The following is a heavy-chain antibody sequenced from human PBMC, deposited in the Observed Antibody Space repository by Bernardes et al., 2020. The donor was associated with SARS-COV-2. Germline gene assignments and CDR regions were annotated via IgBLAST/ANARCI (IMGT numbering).Heavy chain of an antibody. CDR3: ARGSGNDYFDY. Sequence: GGSLRLSCAASGFTFSSYWMHWIRQVPGKGLVWVSRISADGNSINYADSVKGRFTISRDNAKNTLYLQMTRLTADDTALNYCARGSGNDYFDYWGRGTLITVSS. V-gene: IGHV3-74*01. D-gene: IGHD6-19*01. J-gene: IGHJ4*02. CDR1: GFTFSSYW. CDR2: ISADGNSI.